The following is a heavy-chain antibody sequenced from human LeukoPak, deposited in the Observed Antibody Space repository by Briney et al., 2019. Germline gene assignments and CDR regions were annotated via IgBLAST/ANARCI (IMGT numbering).Heavy chain of an antibody. Sequence: PGGSLRLSCAASGSTFSGYWMSWVRQAPGKGLEWVANIKRDGSEKYYVDSVKGRFTISRDNAKSSLYLQMNSLRAEDTAVYYCAGDRTGTPILWGQGTLVTVSS. J-gene: IGHJ4*02. CDR3: AGDRTGTPIL. V-gene: IGHV3-7*01. D-gene: IGHD1-1*01. CDR1: GSTFSGYW. CDR2: IKRDGSEK.